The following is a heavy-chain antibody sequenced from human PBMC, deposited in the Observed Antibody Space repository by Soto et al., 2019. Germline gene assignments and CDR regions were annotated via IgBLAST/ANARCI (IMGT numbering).Heavy chain of an antibody. V-gene: IGHV1-69*13. J-gene: IGHJ6*02. CDR1: GGTFSSYA. CDR2: IIPIFGTA. D-gene: IGHD5-18*01. CDR3: ARTRYSYGLHYYGMDV. Sequence: SVKGSWKASGGTFSSYAISWVRQAPGQGLECMGGIIPIFGTANYAQKFQGRVTITADESTSTAYMELSSLRSEDTAVYYCARTRYSYGLHYYGMDVWGQGTTVTVSS.